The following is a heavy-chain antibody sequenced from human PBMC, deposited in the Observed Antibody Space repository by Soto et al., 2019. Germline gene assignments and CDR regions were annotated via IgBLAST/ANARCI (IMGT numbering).Heavy chain of an antibody. CDR1: GFTFSDYA. CDR2: VSHDGRNS. Sequence: VQLVESGGGVVQPGRSLRLSCAASGFTFSDYAMHWVRQAPGKGLEWVAVVSHDGRNSHYADSVKGRFTISRDSSKNAVSLEMTSLRAEDTAVYYCAKGGRQWLVTSDFNYWVQGALVTVSS. CDR3: AKGGRQWLVTSDFNY. J-gene: IGHJ4*02. D-gene: IGHD6-19*01. V-gene: IGHV3-30*18.